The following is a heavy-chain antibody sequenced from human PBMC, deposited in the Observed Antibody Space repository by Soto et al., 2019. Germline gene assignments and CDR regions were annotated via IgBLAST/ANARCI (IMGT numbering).Heavy chain of an antibody. CDR1: GCTFRNYS. J-gene: IGHJ5*02. D-gene: IGHD4-4*01. CDR3: ARALTMTTVTPLFWFDP. Sequence: PGGFLRLFSAASGCTFRNYSMSWVRQDPGKGLEWVAVKSYDGSNKYYADSVKGRFTISRDNSKNTLHLQMNSLRAEDTAVYYCARALTMTTVTPLFWFDPWGQGTLVTVSS. V-gene: IGHV3-30*03. CDR2: KSYDGSNK.